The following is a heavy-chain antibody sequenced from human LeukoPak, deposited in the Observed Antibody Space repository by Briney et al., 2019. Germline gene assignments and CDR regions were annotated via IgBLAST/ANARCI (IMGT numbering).Heavy chain of an antibody. V-gene: IGHV4-59*01. D-gene: IGHD3-22*01. CDR3: ASGVRHYYDSSGYYEWFDP. Sequence: SETLSLTCTVSGGSISSYYWSWIRPPPGRGLEWVGYIYYSGSPNYNPSLKSRVTISVDTSKSQFSLKLSSVTAADTAVYYCASGVRHYYDSSGYYEWFDPWGQGTLVTVSS. CDR1: GGSISSYY. CDR2: IYYSGSP. J-gene: IGHJ5*02.